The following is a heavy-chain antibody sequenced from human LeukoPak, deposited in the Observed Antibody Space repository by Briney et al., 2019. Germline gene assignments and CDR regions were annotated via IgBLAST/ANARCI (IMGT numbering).Heavy chain of an antibody. Sequence: PGGSLRLSCAASGFTFSNYWMSWVRQVPGKGLEWVANIKQDGSEKYYVDSVKGRFTISRDNAKNSLYLQTNSLRAEDTAVYYCARDQGCSTTNCYSYFQHWGQGTLVSVSS. D-gene: IGHD2-2*01. CDR3: ARDQGCSTTNCYSYFQH. V-gene: IGHV3-7*01. CDR1: GFTFSNYW. J-gene: IGHJ1*01. CDR2: IKQDGSEK.